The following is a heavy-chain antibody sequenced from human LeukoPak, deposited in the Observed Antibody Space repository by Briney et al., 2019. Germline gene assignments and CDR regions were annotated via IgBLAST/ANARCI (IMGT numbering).Heavy chain of an antibody. Sequence: SETLSLTCTVSGGSVSSGSYYWSWIRQPPGKGLEWIGYIYYSGSTNYNPSLKSRVTISVDTSKNQFSLKLSSVTAADTAVYYCARGPYDFWSGKYYYYGMDVWGQGTTVTVSS. D-gene: IGHD3-3*01. CDR1: GGSVSSGSYY. CDR2: IYYSGST. J-gene: IGHJ6*02. CDR3: ARGPYDFWSGKYYYYGMDV. V-gene: IGHV4-61*01.